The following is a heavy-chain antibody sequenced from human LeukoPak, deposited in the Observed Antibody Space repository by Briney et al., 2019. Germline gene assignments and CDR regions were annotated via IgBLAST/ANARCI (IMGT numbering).Heavy chain of an antibody. Sequence: SETLSLTCTVSGYSISSGYYWGWIRQPPGKGLEWIGEINHSGSTNYNPSLKSRVTISVDTSKNQFSLKLSSVTAADTAVYYCARGRYMINVWGSYRYTFDYWGQGTLVTVPS. CDR3: ARGRYMINVWGSYRYTFDY. V-gene: IGHV4-38-2*02. D-gene: IGHD3-16*02. CDR2: INHSGST. J-gene: IGHJ4*02. CDR1: GYSISSGYY.